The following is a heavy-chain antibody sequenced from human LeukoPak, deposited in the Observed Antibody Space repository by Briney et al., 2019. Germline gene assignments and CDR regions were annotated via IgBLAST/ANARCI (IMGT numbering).Heavy chain of an antibody. J-gene: IGHJ4*02. V-gene: IGHV3-23*01. CDR3: AKDPITMVRGLGFDY. D-gene: IGHD3-10*01. Sequence: PGGSLRLSCAASGFTFDDYGMSWVRQAPGKGLEWVSAISGSGGSTYYADSVKGRFTISRDNSKNTLYLQMNSLRAEDTAVYYCAKDPITMVRGLGFDYWGQGTLVTVSS. CDR2: ISGSGGST. CDR1: GFTFDDYG.